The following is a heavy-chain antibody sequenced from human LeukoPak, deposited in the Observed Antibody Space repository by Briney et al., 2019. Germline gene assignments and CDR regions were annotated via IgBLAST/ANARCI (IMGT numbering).Heavy chain of an antibody. J-gene: IGHJ4*02. CDR1: GFTFSSYA. CDR2: ISSNGGST. CDR3: ARVTGGSYSGVYFDY. V-gene: IGHV3-64D*06. D-gene: IGHD1-26*01. Sequence: GGSLRLSCSASGFTFSSYAMHWVRQAPGKGLEYVSAISSNGGSTYYADPVKGRFTISRDNSKNTLYLQMSSLRAEDTAVYYCARVTGGSYSGVYFDYWGQGTLVTVSS.